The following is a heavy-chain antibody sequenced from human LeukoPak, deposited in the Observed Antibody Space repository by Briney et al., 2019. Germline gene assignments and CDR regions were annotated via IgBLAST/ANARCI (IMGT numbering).Heavy chain of an antibody. CDR3: AKVQQLATIYYVDY. Sequence: GGSLRLSCAASGFTFSSYAMSWVRQAPGKGLDWVSGMSGSGGTTYYADSVKGRFAICRDNSMNTLYLRMSSLRTEDTVLYYCAKVQQLATIYYVDYWGQGALVTVSS. CDR2: MSGSGGTT. D-gene: IGHD5-12*01. CDR1: GFTFSSYA. V-gene: IGHV3-23*01. J-gene: IGHJ4*02.